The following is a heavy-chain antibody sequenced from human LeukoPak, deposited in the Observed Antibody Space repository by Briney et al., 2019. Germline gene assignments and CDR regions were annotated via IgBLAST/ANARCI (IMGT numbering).Heavy chain of an antibody. Sequence: SETLPLTCTVSGGFISSGGYYWSWIRQPPGKGLEWIGYIYHSGSTYYNPSLKSRVTISVDTSKNQFSLKLSSVTAADTAVYYCARGEYCSSTSCYGYFDYWGQGTLVTVSS. CDR1: GGFISSGGYY. V-gene: IGHV4-30-2*01. D-gene: IGHD2-2*01. CDR2: IYHSGST. CDR3: ARGEYCSSTSCYGYFDY. J-gene: IGHJ4*02.